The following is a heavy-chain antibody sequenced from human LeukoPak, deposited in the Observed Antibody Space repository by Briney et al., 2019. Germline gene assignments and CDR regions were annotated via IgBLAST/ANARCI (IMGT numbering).Heavy chain of an antibody. V-gene: IGHV3-23*01. J-gene: IGHJ6*03. Sequence: PGRTLRLSCAASGLTFRSFAMNWVSHPPRKGLECVSATRGGGDFTKYADSVKGRFTISRDNSKSTLYLQMNSLRAEDTAVYYCAKSVFDSSGDPYMDVWGKGTTVTISS. CDR1: GLTFRSFA. CDR3: AKSVFDSSGDPYMDV. CDR2: TRGGGDFT. D-gene: IGHD3-22*01.